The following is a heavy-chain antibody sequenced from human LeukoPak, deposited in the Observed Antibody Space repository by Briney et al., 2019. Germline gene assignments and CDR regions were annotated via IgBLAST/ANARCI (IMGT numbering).Heavy chain of an antibody. D-gene: IGHD2-21*01. CDR2: ISGSGTNT. CDR3: AKDAAVILTAPFDS. Sequence: GGSLRLSCAASEFTFSSYAMNWVRQAPGKGLEWVSAISGSGTNTYYAGSVRGRFTISRDNSNNRLYLQMNSVRAEDTAMYFCAKDAAVILTAPFDSWGQGTLVTVSS. CDR1: EFTFSSYA. J-gene: IGHJ4*02. V-gene: IGHV3-23*01.